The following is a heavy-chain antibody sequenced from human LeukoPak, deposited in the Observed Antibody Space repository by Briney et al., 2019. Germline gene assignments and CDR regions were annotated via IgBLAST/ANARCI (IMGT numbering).Heavy chain of an antibody. D-gene: IGHD6-13*01. J-gene: IGHJ6*02. CDR1: GYRFNNYW. V-gene: IGHV5-51*01. CDR3: ARVYTSTWPYYYYYYGMDV. CDR2: IYPDDSDT. Sequence: GESLKISCKNSGYRFNNYWIGWVRQMPGKGLEWMGIIYPDDSDTRYSPSFQGQVTISADKSISTAYLQWSSLRASDTAIYYCARVYTSTWPYYYYYYGMDVWGQGTTVTVSS.